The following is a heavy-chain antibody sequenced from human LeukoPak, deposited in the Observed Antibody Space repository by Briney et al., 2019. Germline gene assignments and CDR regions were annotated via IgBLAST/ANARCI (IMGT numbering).Heavy chain of an antibody. J-gene: IGHJ5*02. CDR1: GGSISSGDYY. CDR3: ARGGRFGNWFDP. D-gene: IGHD3-3*01. CDR2: IYYSGST. Sequence: SETLSLTCTVSGGSISSGDYYWSWIRQPPGKGLEWIGYIYYSGSTYYNPSLKSRVTISVDTSKNQFSLKLSSVTAADTAVYYCARGGRFGNWFDPWGQGTLVTVSS. V-gene: IGHV4-30-4*01.